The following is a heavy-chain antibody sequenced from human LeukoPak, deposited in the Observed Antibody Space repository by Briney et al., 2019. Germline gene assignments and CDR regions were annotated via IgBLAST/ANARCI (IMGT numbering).Heavy chain of an antibody. D-gene: IGHD1-7*01. CDR3: ARDHKELSFDY. J-gene: IGHJ4*02. Sequence: PGGSLRLSCAASGFTFSSYGMHWVRQAPGKGLEWVAVISYDGSNKYYADSVKGRFTISRDNSKNTLYLQMNSLRAEDTAVYYCARDHKELSFDYWGQGTLVTVSS. CDR1: GFTFSSYG. V-gene: IGHV3-30*03. CDR2: ISYDGSNK.